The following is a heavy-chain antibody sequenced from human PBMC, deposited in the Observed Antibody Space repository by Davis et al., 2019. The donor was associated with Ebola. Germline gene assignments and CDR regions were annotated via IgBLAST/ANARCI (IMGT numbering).Heavy chain of an antibody. V-gene: IGHV3-7*01. Sequence: GESLKISCEASGFTFSSYWMTWVRQAPGKGLEWVANIKEDGSEKYYVDSVKGRFTISRDNAKNSLSLEMNSLRAEDTAVYYCARVGGSCYGYWGQGALVSVSS. CDR3: ARVGGSCYGY. CDR1: GFTFSSYW. D-gene: IGHD2-15*01. J-gene: IGHJ4*02. CDR2: IKEDGSEK.